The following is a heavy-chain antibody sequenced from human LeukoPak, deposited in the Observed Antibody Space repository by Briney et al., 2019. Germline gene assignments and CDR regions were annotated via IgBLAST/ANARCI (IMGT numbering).Heavy chain of an antibody. CDR1: GFTFYDYA. Sequence: GGSLRLSCAASGFTFYDYAMHWVRHAPGKGLEWVSGISWNSGSIGYADSVKGRFTISRDNAKNSLYLQMNSLRAEDTALYYCAKDISSSGTYYFDYWGQGTLVTVSS. D-gene: IGHD3-22*01. V-gene: IGHV3-9*01. CDR3: AKDISSSGTYYFDY. J-gene: IGHJ4*02. CDR2: ISWNSGSI.